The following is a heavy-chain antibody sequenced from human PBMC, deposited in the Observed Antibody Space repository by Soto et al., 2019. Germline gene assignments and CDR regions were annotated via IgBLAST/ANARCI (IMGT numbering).Heavy chain of an antibody. CDR2: ITSSGGAT. J-gene: IGHJ4*02. V-gene: IGHV3-48*03. D-gene: IGHD2-2*02. CDR3: ARGDCKTSCYIGF. Sequence: PGGSLRLSCAASGFAFSNYEMNWVRQAPGKGLEWVSYITSSGGATMYADSVKGRFTISRDNAKDSLYLQMNSLRVEDTAVYYCARGDCKTSCYIGFWGQGALVTVSS. CDR1: GFAFSNYE.